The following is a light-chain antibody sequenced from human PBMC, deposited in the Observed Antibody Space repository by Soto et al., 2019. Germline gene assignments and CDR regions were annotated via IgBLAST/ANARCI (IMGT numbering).Light chain of an antibody. V-gene: IGKV1-13*02. J-gene: IGKJ5*01. Sequence: IQLPPSPSSLSASVAASVTITCRASQGISTLLAWHQQKPGKAPKVLIYESSLLQSGVPARFSGSGSGTDFTLTISSLQPEDFATYYCQHFKSCPITFGQGTRLEIK. CDR3: QHFKSCPIT. CDR2: ESS. CDR1: QGISTL.